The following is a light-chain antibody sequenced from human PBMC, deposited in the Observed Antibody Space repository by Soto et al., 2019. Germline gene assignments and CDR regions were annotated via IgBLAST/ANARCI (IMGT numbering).Light chain of an antibody. Sequence: QSALTQPASVSGSPGQSITISCTGTSSDVGGYNYVSWYQQLPGKAPNLMIYNVSNRPSGVSNRFSGSKSGNTASLTISGLQAEDDADYYCTSYTSSSTYVFGTGTKVTVL. J-gene: IGLJ1*01. CDR1: SSDVGGYNY. CDR3: TSYTSSSTYV. V-gene: IGLV2-14*01. CDR2: NVS.